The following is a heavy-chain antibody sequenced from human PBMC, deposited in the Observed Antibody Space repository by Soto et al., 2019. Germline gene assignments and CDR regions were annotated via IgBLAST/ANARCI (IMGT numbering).Heavy chain of an antibody. CDR2: IYYSGST. CDR1: GGSISSYY. V-gene: IGHV4-59*01. D-gene: IGHD1-26*01. CDR3: ARLLVPPTKGGYYFDY. J-gene: IGHJ4*02. Sequence: QVQLQESGPGLVKPSETLSLTCTVSGGSISSYYWSWIRQPPGKGLEWIGYIYYSGSTNYNPSLTRRVTISVDPSTNPFSLKVTSVTAADSAVYYCARLLVPPTKGGYYFDYWGQGTLVTVSS.